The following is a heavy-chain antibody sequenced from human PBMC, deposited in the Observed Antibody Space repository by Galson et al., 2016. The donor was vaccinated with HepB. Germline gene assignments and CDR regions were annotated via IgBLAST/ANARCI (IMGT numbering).Heavy chain of an antibody. D-gene: IGHD4-17*01. CDR3: AREQNDAGDYEFYYGLDV. CDR1: GFTFSTYN. V-gene: IGHV3-48*02. CDR2: ISTSSSTI. Sequence: SLRLSCAASGFTFSTYNMNWVRQAPGKGLEWVSYISTSSSTIYYADSVKGRFTISRDNAKNSLYLQLNSLRDEDTAVYYCAREQNDAGDYEFYYGLDVCGQGTTVTVAS. J-gene: IGHJ6*02.